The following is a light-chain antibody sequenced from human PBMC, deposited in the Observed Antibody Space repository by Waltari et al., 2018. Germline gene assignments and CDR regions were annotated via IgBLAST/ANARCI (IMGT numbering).Light chain of an antibody. CDR2: EVI. CDR3: CSYVQKDNWL. J-gene: IGLJ3*02. Sequence: QSALTQPASASGALAQSLTISCTATTSGGGTSDFVSWYQPHPGKVPKLLIYEVITRPSKISDRFTGSKSGNTASLAISGRQADDEADYYCCSYVQKDNWLFGRGTKVTV. CDR1: TSGGGTSDF. V-gene: IGLV2-23*02.